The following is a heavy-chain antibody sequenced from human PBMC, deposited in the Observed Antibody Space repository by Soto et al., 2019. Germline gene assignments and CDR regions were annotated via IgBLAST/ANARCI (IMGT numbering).Heavy chain of an antibody. V-gene: IGHV3-30*07. D-gene: IGHD3-3*01. CDR1: GFTLTNSA. CDR3: ARDTGVFGVVIIDYYYGMDV. Sequence: GAPRLSLLAPGFTLTNSALALGPPAPREGPGGVALISYDGSNKYYADSVKGRFTISRDNAKNSLYLQMNSLRAEDTAVYYCARDTGVFGVVIIDYYYGMDVWGQGTTVTVSS. CDR2: ISYDGSNK. J-gene: IGHJ6*02.